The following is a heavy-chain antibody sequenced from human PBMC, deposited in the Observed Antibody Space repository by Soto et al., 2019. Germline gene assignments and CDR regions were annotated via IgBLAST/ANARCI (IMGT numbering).Heavy chain of an antibody. V-gene: IGHV3-7*01. D-gene: IGHD1-1*01. CDR2: IKQDGSEK. J-gene: IGHJ6*03. Sequence: EEQLVESGGGLVQPGGSLRLSCAASGFSIRDYWMTWVRQAPGKGLDWVANIKQDGSEKFYVDSLKGRFTISRDNAKNSVYLLMNSLRADDTAVYYCARGKDGRRPGTYYFDMDVWGKGTTVTLSS. CDR1: GFSIRDYW. CDR3: ARGKDGRRPGTYYFDMDV.